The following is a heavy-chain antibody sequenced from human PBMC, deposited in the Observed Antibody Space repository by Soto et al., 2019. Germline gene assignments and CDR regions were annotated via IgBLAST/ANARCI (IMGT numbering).Heavy chain of an antibody. V-gene: IGHV4-34*01. CDR2: INHSGST. J-gene: IGHJ4*02. D-gene: IGHD6-19*01. Sequence: NPSETLSLTCAVYGGSFSGYYWSWIRQPPGKGLEWIGEINHSGSTNYNPSLKSRVTISVDTSKNQFSLKLSSVTAADTAVYYCARGPFYPAPLEAVASIDPYFGYWGQGTLVTVSS. CDR3: ARGPFYPAPLEAVASIDPYFGY. CDR1: GGSFSGYY.